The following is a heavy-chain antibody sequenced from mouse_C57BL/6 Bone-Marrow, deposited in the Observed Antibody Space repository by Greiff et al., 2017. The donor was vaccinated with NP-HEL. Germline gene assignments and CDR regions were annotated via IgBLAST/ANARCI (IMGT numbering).Heavy chain of an antibody. CDR2: INPGSGGT. CDR3: AFTRDY. CDR1: GYAFTNYL. J-gene: IGHJ2*01. V-gene: IGHV1-54*01. Sequence: VQLQQSGAELVRPGTSVKVSCKASGYAFTNYLIEWVKQRPGQGLEWIGVINPGSGGTNYNEKFKGKATLTADKSSSTAYMQLSSLTSEDSAVYFCAFTRDYWGQGTTLTVSS.